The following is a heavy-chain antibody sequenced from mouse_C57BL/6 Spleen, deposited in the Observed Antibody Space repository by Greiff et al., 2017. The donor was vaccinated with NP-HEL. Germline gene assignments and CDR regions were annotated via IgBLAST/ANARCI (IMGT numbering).Heavy chain of an antibody. Sequence: VQLQESGAELARPGASVKLSCKASGYTFTSYGISWVKQRTGQGLEWIGEIYPRSGNTYYNEKFKGKATLTADKSSSTAYMELRSLTSEDSAVYFCARSRYDYDKDAMDYWGQGTSVTVSS. CDR2: IYPRSGNT. V-gene: IGHV1-81*01. CDR1: GYTFTSYG. CDR3: ARSRYDYDKDAMDY. J-gene: IGHJ4*01. D-gene: IGHD2-4*01.